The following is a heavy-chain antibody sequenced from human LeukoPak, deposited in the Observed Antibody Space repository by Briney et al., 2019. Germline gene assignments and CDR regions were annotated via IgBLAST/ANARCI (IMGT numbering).Heavy chain of an antibody. CDR1: GVSISSGSYY. CDR3: AREMQREGFDP. J-gene: IGHJ5*02. Sequence: SQTLSLTCTVSGVSISSGSYYWSWIRQPAGKGLEWIGRIYTSGSTNYNPSLKSRVTISVDTSKNQFSLKLSSVTAADTAVYYCAREMQREGFDPWGQGTLVTVSS. CDR2: IYTSGST. V-gene: IGHV4-61*02.